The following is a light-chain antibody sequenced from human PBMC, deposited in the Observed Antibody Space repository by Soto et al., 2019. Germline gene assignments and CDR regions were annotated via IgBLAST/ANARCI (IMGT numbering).Light chain of an antibody. J-gene: IGKJ1*01. CDR2: GAS. CDR3: QQCNNWPPWT. CDR1: QSVTSSY. V-gene: IGKV3-20*01. Sequence: ESVLTQSPGTLSLSPGERATLSCRASQSVTSSYLAWYQQKPGQAPRLLIYGASSRATGIPDRFSGSGSGTEFSLTISSLQSEDFAVYYCQQCNNWPPWTFGQGTKVEIK.